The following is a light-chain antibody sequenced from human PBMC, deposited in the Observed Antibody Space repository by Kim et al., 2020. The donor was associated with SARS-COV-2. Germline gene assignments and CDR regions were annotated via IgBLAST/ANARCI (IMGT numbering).Light chain of an antibody. CDR3: QSADGSGTYV. Sequence: YELPPPPSLSVSPGQTARITCSGDTLPEKQTYWYQQKSGQAPLLVIYKDNERPSGIPGRFSGSSSGTTVTLTISGVQAEDDADYYCQSADGSGTYVFGTGTKVTVL. CDR2: KDN. V-gene: IGLV3-25*03. J-gene: IGLJ1*01. CDR1: TLPEKQ.